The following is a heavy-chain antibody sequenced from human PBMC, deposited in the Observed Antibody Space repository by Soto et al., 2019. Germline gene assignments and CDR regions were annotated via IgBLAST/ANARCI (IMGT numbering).Heavy chain of an antibody. CDR1: GGSISSYY. Sequence: SETLSLTCTVSGGSISSYYWSWIRQPPGKGLEWIGYIYYSGSTNYNPSLKSRVTISVDTSKNQFSLKLSSVTAADTAVYYCARHYFFDYWGQGTLVTVSS. V-gene: IGHV4-59*08. J-gene: IGHJ4*02. CDR2: IYYSGST. CDR3: ARHYFFDY.